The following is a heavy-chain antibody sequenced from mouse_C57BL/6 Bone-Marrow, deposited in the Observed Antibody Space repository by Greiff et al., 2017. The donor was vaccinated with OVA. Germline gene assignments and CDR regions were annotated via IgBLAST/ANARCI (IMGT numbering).Heavy chain of an antibody. J-gene: IGHJ2*01. CDR1: GYTFTSYW. Sequence: QVQLQQPGAELVKPGASVKLSCKASGYTFTSYWMHWVKQRPGQGLEWIGMIHPNSGSTNYNEKFKSKATLTVDKSSSTAYMQLSSLTSEDSAVYCGARRHMVTGFDYWGQGTTLTVSS. CDR3: ARRHMVTGFDY. D-gene: IGHD2-2*01. V-gene: IGHV1-64*01. CDR2: IHPNSGST.